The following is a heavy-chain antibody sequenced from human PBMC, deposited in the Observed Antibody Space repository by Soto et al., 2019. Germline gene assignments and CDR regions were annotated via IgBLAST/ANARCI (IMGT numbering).Heavy chain of an antibody. J-gene: IGHJ5*02. D-gene: IGHD3-9*01. CDR3: AHRQVYDILTGYYAPAYNWFDP. CDR1: GFSLSTSGVG. Sequence: SGPTLVKPTQTLTLTCTFSGFSLSTSGVGVGWIRQPPGKALEWLALIYWNDDKRYSPSLKSRLTITKDTSKNQVVLTMTNMDPVDTATYYCAHRQVYDILTGYYAPAYNWFDPWGQGTLVTVSS. CDR2: IYWNDDK. V-gene: IGHV2-5*01.